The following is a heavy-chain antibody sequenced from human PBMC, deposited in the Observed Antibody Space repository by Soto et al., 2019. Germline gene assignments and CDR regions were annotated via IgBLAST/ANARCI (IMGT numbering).Heavy chain of an antibody. CDR1: GYTYTSYG. CDR3: ARGVGSGSYYNQYNWFDP. V-gene: IGHV1-18*01. CDR2: INVYNGNT. J-gene: IGHJ5*02. D-gene: IGHD3-10*01. Sequence: GASVKLSCKASGYTYTSYGISWVRQAPGQGLEWMGWINVYNGNTKYAQKVQGRVTMTTDTSTSTAYMELRSLRSDDTAVYYCARGVGSGSYYNQYNWFDPWGQGTLVTVSS.